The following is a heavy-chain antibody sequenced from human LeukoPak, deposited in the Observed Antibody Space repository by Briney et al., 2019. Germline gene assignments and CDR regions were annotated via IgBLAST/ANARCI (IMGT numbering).Heavy chain of an antibody. CDR1: GFTFSIYS. D-gene: IGHD4-23*01. Sequence: GGSLRLSCAASGFTFSIYSMNWVRQAPGKGPEWVSSIGGSSTSIYHADSVKGRFTISRDNAKNSLYLQMNSLRAEDTAVYYCARACRGNSAFDAFDIWGQGTMVTVSS. CDR2: IGGSSTSI. J-gene: IGHJ3*02. CDR3: ARACRGNSAFDAFDI. V-gene: IGHV3-21*01.